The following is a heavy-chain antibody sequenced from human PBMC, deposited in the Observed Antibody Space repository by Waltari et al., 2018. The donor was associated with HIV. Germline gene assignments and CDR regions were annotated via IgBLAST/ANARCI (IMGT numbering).Heavy chain of an antibody. Sequence: QVQLMESGGGLAKPGASLRLPCAAFGFTFGDSYVRWIRKAAGRGLEWVSYISDIGNIIYNAGSVRGRFTISRDNAKNSLYRQMNSLRAEDTAVYYCARLPYSYYYDTSGTPPWGQGTLVTVSS. CDR3: ARLPYSYYYDTSGTPP. D-gene: IGHD3-22*01. CDR2: ISDIGNII. CDR1: GFTFGDSY. V-gene: IGHV3-11*01. J-gene: IGHJ5*02.